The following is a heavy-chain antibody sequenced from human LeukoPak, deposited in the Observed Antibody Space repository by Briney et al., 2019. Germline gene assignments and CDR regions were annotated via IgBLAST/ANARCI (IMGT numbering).Heavy chain of an antibody. CDR1: GGSISSGSYY. D-gene: IGHD3-10*01. CDR2: IYTSGST. Sequence: PSQTLSLTCTVSGGSISSGSYYWSWIRQPAGKGLEWIGRIYTSGSTNYNPSLKSRVTISVDTSKNQFSLKLSSVTAADTAVYYCAREDYYGSGSGYYYSYMDVWGKGTTVTISS. CDR3: AREDYYGSGSGYYYSYMDV. V-gene: IGHV4-61*02. J-gene: IGHJ6*03.